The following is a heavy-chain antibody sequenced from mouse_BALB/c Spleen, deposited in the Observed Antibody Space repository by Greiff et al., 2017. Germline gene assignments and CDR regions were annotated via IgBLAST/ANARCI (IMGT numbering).Heavy chain of an antibody. J-gene: IGHJ4*01. Sequence: QVTLKVSGPGILQPSQTLSLTCSFSGFSLSTSGMGVSWIRQPSGKGLEWLVHIYWDDDKRNNPSLKSRLTISKDTSRNQVFLKITVVDTANTATYDCARIVGSYYRYDNAMDYWGQGTSVTVSS. CDR3: ARIVGSYYRYDNAMDY. CDR2: IYWDDDK. V-gene: IGHV8-12*01. D-gene: IGHD2-14*01. CDR1: GFSLSTSGMG.